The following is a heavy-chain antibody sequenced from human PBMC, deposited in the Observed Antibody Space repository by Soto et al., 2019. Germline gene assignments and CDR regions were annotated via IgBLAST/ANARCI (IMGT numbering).Heavy chain of an antibody. CDR3: GRAVGYSSGSRGWLDP. J-gene: IGHJ5*02. V-gene: IGHV1-24*01. CDR1: GYSLTELS. Sequence: ASVKVSCKVSGYSLTELSIHWVRQAPGEGLEWMGGYDLEKGETIYAQKFQGRVTMTEDSPADTPYMQLRSLRSEDTAVYYCGRAVGYSSGSRGWLDPWGQGTLVTVSS. CDR2: YDLEKGET. D-gene: IGHD6-19*01.